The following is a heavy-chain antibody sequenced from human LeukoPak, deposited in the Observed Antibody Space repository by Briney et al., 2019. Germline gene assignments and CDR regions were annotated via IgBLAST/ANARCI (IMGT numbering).Heavy chain of an antibody. CDR3: AKQKRYSGYFDY. Sequence: SGGSLRLSCAASGFTFSSYGMHWVRQAPGKGLEWVAFIRYDGSNKYYADSVKGRFTISRDNSKNTLYLQMNSLRAEDTAVYYCAKQKRYSGYFDYWGQGTLVTVSS. CDR2: IRYDGSNK. CDR1: GFTFSSYG. V-gene: IGHV3-30*02. J-gene: IGHJ4*02. D-gene: IGHD5-12*01.